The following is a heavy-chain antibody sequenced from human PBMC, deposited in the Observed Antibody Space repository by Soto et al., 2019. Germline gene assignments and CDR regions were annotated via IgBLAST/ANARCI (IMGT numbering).Heavy chain of an antibody. CDR2: IIPIFGTA. V-gene: IGHV1-69*01. CDR1: GGTFSSYA. J-gene: IGHJ6*02. CDR3: AREGIAAAVTHYYYYCGMDV. D-gene: IGHD6-13*01. Sequence: QVQLVQSGAEVKKPGSSVKVSCKASGGTFSSYAISWVRQAPGQGLEWMGGIIPIFGTANYAQKFQGRVTITADESTSTAYMELSSLRSEDTAGYYCAREGIAAAVTHYYYYCGMDVWGQGTTVTVSS.